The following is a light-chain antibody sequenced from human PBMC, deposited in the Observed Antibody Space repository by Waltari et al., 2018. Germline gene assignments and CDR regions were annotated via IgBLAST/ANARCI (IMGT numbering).Light chain of an antibody. CDR2: EVS. CDR3: CAYGGTFWV. CDR1: SSDIGAYNL. J-gene: IGLJ3*02. V-gene: IGLV2-23*02. Sequence: QSALTQPASVSGSPGQSIPIPRTGTSSDIGAYNLVSWYRQDPGKAPKNLIYEVSKRASGVSNRFSASRSGNTASLTISGLQPEDEADYFCCAYGGTFWVFGGGAKVTVL.